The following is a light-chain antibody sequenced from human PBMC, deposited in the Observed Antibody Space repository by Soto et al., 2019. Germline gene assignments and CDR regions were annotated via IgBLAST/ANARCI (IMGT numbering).Light chain of an antibody. CDR3: QQYNSYPWT. J-gene: IGKJ1*01. CDR2: KAS. V-gene: IGKV1-5*03. CDR1: QSISSW. Sequence: IHRTHSPFTLSASLGDRVTITFRASQSISSWLAWYQQKPGKAPKLLIYKASTLESGVPSNFSGSGSGTEFTLTISSLQPEDFATYYCQQYNSYPWTFGQGTKVDIK.